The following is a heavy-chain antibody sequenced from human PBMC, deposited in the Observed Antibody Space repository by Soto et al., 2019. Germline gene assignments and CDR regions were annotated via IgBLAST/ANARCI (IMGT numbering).Heavy chain of an antibody. CDR2: IYYSGST. CDR1: GGSISSYY. CDR3: ARRWGPTFDF. J-gene: IGHJ4*02. D-gene: IGHD1-26*01. V-gene: IGHV4-59*01. Sequence: QVQLQESGPGLVKPSETLSLTCSVSGGSISSYYWSWIRQPPGKGLEWIGYIYYSGSTNYNPSLKSRVTISVDPSKNQFYLRMSSVTAADTGVYYCARRWGPTFDFWGQGTLVTVSS.